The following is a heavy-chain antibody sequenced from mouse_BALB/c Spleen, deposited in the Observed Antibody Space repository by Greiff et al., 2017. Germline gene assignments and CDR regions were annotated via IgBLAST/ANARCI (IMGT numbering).Heavy chain of an antibody. Sequence: DVQLQESGGGLVQPGGSLILSCAASGFDFSRYWMSWARQAPGKGQEWIGEINPGSSTINYTPSLKDKFIISRDNAKNTLYLQMSKVRSEDTALYYCARLGNYGYFAVWGAGTTVTVSS. CDR1: GFDFSRYW. CDR3: ARLGNYGYFAV. V-gene: IGHV4-2*02. J-gene: IGHJ1*01. D-gene: IGHD2-1*01. CDR2: INPGSSTI.